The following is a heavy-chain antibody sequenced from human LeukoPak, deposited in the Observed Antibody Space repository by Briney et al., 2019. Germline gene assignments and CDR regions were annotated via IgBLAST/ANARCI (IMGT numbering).Heavy chain of an antibody. CDR2: IRNKANSYTT. CDR3: ATCARNFYCYRFDY. CDR1: GFTFSDHH. D-gene: IGHD2-2*02. Sequence: PGGSLRLSCAVSGFTFSDHHMDWVRQAPGKGLEWVGRIRNKANSYTTEYAASVKGRFTVSRDDSKNSLYLQLNSLKTEDTAVYYCATCARNFYCYRFDYWGQGTLVTVSS. V-gene: IGHV3-72*01. J-gene: IGHJ4*02.